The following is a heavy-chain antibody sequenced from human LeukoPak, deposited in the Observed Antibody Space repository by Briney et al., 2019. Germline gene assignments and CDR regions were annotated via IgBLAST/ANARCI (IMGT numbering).Heavy chain of an antibody. Sequence: PGGSLGLSCAASGFTFSSYWMSWVRQAPGKGLEWVANIKQDGSEKYYVDSVKGRFTISRDNAKNSLYLQMSNLRAEDTAVYFCARGGGLDVWGQGATVTVSS. V-gene: IGHV3-7*03. CDR1: GFTFSSYW. J-gene: IGHJ6*02. D-gene: IGHD3-16*01. CDR2: IKQDGSEK. CDR3: ARGGGLDV.